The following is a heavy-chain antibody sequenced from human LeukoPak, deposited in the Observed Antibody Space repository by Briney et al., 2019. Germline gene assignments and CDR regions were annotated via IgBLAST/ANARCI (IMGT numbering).Heavy chain of an antibody. CDR3: ARQTGSGLFILP. V-gene: IGHV3-21*01. CDR1: GFTFSSYS. Sequence: GGSLRLSCAASGFTFSSYSMNWVRQAPGKGLKWVSSISSSSDYIFYADSVKGRFSISRDNADNSLYLQMNSLRAEDTAVYYCARQTGSGLFILPGGQGTLVTVSS. D-gene: IGHD3/OR15-3a*01. CDR2: ISSSSDYI. J-gene: IGHJ4*02.